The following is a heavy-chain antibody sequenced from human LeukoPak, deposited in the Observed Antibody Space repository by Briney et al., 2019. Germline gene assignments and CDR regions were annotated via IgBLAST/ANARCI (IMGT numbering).Heavy chain of an antibody. CDR1: GYTFTSYG. J-gene: IGHJ6*02. CDR2: ISAYNGNT. D-gene: IGHD3-9*01. CDR3: ARGPTYYDILYGMDV. V-gene: IGHV1-18*01. Sequence: ASVKVSCKASGYTFTSYGISWVRQAPGQGLEWMGWISAYNGNTNYAQKLQGRVTMTTDTSTSTAYTELRSLRSDDTAVYYCARGPTYYDILYGMDVWGQGTTVTVSS.